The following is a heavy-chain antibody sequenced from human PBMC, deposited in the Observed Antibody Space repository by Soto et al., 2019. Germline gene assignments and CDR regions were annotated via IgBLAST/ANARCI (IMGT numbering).Heavy chain of an antibody. CDR1: GFTFSSYG. CDR3: ARDRYGDYGTFEY. D-gene: IGHD4-17*01. CDR2: IWYDGSNK. Sequence: QVQLVESGGGVVQPGRSLRLSCAASGFTFSSYGMHWVRQAPGKGLEWVAVIWYDGSNKYYADSVKGRFTISRDNSKNTLYLQMNSLRAEDTAVYYCARDRYGDYGTFEYWGQGTLVTVSS. V-gene: IGHV3-33*01. J-gene: IGHJ4*02.